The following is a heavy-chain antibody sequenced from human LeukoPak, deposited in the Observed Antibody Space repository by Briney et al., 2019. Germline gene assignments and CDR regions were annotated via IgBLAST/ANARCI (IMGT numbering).Heavy chain of an antibody. CDR2: IYYSGST. CDR3: AGSLVGTVVPAAIEAPGQKAFDY. Sequence: SETLSLTCTVSGGSISSSSYCWGWICQPPGKGLEWIGSIYYSGSTYYNPALKSRITISVDTSKNQFSLKLSSVTAADTAVYYCAGSLVGTVVPAAIEAPGQKAFDYWGQGTLVTVSS. CDR1: GGSISSSSYC. V-gene: IGHV4-39*01. D-gene: IGHD2-2*02. J-gene: IGHJ4*02.